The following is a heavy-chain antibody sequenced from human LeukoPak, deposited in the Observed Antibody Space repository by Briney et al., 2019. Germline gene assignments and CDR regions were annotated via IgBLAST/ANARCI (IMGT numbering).Heavy chain of an antibody. V-gene: IGHV3-66*01. CDR3: ARAVRFLESPVGDFDY. Sequence: GGSLRLSCAASGFTVSNNYMSWVRQAPGKGLEWVSAIYGGGNTYYADSVKGRFTISRDNSKNTLYLHVNSLRPEDTAVYYCARAVRFLESPVGDFDYWGQGTLVTVSS. J-gene: IGHJ4*02. D-gene: IGHD3-3*01. CDR2: IYGGGNT. CDR1: GFTVSNNY.